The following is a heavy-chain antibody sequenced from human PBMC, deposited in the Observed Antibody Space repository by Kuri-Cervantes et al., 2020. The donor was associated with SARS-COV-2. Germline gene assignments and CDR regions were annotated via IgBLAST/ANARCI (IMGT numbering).Heavy chain of an antibody. D-gene: IGHD2-8*01. CDR3: ARPDCTINGVCFMDV. V-gene: IGHV3-30*04. Sequence: GESLKISCEASGFIFSDYAIDWVRQAPGKGLEWVAIISYDGRNTKFADSVKGRFTISRDNSRNTLYLQMNSLRAEDTAVFCCARPDCTINGVCFMDVWGQGTTVTVSS. CDR2: ISYDGRNT. J-gene: IGHJ6*02. CDR1: GFIFSDYA.